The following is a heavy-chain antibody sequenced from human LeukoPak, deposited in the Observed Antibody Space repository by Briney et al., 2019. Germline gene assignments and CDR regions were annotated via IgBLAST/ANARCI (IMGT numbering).Heavy chain of an antibody. D-gene: IGHD3-9*01. Sequence: PSETLSLTCSVSGGSLSSSSYYWGWIRQPPGRGLEWTGNIYETGSTNCNPSLKSRVTISVDTSKNQFSLKLSSVTAADTAVYYCVRPDDNSFDFWGQGTMVTVSS. V-gene: IGHV4-39*01. CDR1: GGSLSSSSYY. CDR2: IYETGST. CDR3: VRPDDNSFDF. J-gene: IGHJ3*01.